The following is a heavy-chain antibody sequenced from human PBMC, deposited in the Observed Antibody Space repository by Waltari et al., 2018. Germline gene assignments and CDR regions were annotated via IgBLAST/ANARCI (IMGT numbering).Heavy chain of an antibody. CDR3: ARIGGAL. J-gene: IGHJ4*02. CDR2: IYKDGTP. V-gene: IGHV3-53*01. D-gene: IGHD2-21*01. CDR1: GFNVSEEF. Sequence: VQLVDSGGALLQPGGSLSLSSAAAGFNVSEEFMTWVRQAPGKGLEWVSMIYKDGTPKYADSVKGRFTISRDTSENTVHLEMNSLRAEDTAVYYCARIGGALWGQGTPVTVSS.